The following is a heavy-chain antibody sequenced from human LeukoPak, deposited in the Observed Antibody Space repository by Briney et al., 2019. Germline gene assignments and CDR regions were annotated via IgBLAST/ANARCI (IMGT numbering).Heavy chain of an antibody. CDR3: ARARTIFGAEGFDP. Sequence: GGSLRLSCAASGFTFSSYWMSWVRQAPGKGLEWVSNIKQDGSEKYYVDSVKGRFTISGDNAKNSLYLQMNSLRAEDTAVYYCARARTIFGAEGFDPWGQGTLVTVSS. D-gene: IGHD3-3*01. CDR1: GFTFSSYW. CDR2: IKQDGSEK. J-gene: IGHJ5*02. V-gene: IGHV3-7*01.